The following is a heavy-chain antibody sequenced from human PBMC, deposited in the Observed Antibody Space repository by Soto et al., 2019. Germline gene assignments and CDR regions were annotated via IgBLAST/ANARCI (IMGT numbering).Heavy chain of an antibody. J-gene: IGHJ4*02. D-gene: IGHD6-19*01. CDR2: IYHSGST. Sequence: QLQLQESGSGLVKPSQTLSLTCAVSGGSISSGGYSWSWIRQPPGKALEWIGYIYHSGSTYYNPSLKSRVTISVDRSKNQFSLKLSSVTAADTAVYYCARAGGLGAVAVDYCVQGTLVTVSS. V-gene: IGHV4-30-2*01. CDR1: GGSISSGGYS. CDR3: ARAGGLGAVAVDY.